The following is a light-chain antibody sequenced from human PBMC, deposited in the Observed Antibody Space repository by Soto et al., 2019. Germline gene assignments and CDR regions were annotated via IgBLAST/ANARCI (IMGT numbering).Light chain of an antibody. CDR1: GSDVGRYKY. CDR2: EVS. CDR3: SLYGGNKHCV. V-gene: IGLV2-8*01. J-gene: IGLJ1*01. Sequence: QSALTQPRSAAEPPGQPVTISCTGTGSDVGRYKYVSWYQQHPGKAPKLMIDEVSKRPSGVPDRFSGSKSGNTASLTVSGLQADDEADYECSLYGGNKHCVFGAGTKVTVL.